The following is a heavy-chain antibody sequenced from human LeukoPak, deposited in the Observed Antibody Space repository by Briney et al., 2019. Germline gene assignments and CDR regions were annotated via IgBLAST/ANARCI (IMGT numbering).Heavy chain of an antibody. Sequence: PGGSLRLSCAASGFTFSSYVMSWVRQAPGKGVEWVSAISGVGGTTYYADSVKGRFTISRDNSKNTLYLQMNSLRAEDTTVYYCAKTYSSSWSTDYWGQGTLVTVSS. D-gene: IGHD6-13*01. CDR3: AKTYSSSWSTDY. CDR2: ISGVGGTT. CDR1: GFTFSSYV. J-gene: IGHJ4*02. V-gene: IGHV3-23*01.